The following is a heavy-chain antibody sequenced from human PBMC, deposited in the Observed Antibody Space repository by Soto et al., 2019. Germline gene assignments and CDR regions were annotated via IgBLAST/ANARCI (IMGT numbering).Heavy chain of an antibody. V-gene: IGHV2-5*01. CDR3: AHRHPSAVGTDRYCFGS. D-gene: IGHD6-13*01. Sequence: QITLKESGPTLVKPTQTLTLTCTCSGFALSTRGVGVGWIRQPPGKALEWLALIYWHDEKRYNPSLKSRLTTPXXTSKNQVVLTMTNVDPVDTGTYYCAHRHPSAVGTDRYCFGSWGQGSLVTVSS. CDR1: GFALSTRGVG. J-gene: IGHJ5*01. CDR2: IYWHDEK.